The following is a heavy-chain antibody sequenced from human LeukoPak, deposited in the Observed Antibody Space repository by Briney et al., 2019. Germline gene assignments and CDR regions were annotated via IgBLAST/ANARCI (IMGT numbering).Heavy chain of an antibody. Sequence: PSETLSLTCTVSGGSINSYYWGWVRQPAGKGLEWIGRIYPTGTSNYSPSFKSRLTMSLDTSKNQFSLKLRSVTAADTTVYYCGRQRYTASYYFVDYWSQGTLVTVSS. CDR2: IYPTGTS. CDR1: GGSINSYY. D-gene: IGHD3-10*01. J-gene: IGHJ4*02. CDR3: GRQRYTASYYFVDY. V-gene: IGHV4-4*07.